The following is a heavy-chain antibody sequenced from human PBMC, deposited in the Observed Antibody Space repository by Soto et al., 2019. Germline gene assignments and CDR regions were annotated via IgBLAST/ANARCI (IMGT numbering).Heavy chain of an antibody. J-gene: IGHJ6*02. Sequence: ASVKVSCKAAGYTFTSYGISWVRQAPGQGLEWIGWISAYNGNTNYAQKLQGRVTMTTDTSTSTAYMELRSLRSDDTAVYYCAKNGQPPYYYYGMDVWGQGTTVTVSS. D-gene: IGHD2-8*01. CDR1: GYTFTSYG. V-gene: IGHV1-18*01. CDR3: AKNGQPPYYYYGMDV. CDR2: ISAYNGNT.